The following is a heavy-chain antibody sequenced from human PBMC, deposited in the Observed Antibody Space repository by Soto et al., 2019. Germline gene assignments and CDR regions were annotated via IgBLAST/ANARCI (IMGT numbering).Heavy chain of an antibody. D-gene: IGHD2-21*01. J-gene: IGHJ5*02. V-gene: IGHV3-23*01. CDR3: AKDAVYRDGLWLMDS. CDR1: GFTISTYA. CDR2: VTGSGSQI. Sequence: LRLSCAASGFTISTYAMTWVRQAPGKGLECVSGVTGSGSQIYYADSVRGRFTISKDNSKNTLYLQMSSLREEDTALYYCAKDAVYRDGLWLMDSWGQGTLVTVSS.